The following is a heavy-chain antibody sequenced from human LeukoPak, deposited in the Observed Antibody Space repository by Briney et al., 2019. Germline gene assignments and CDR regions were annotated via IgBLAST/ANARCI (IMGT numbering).Heavy chain of an antibody. CDR2: ISYDGSNK. V-gene: IGHV3-30*18. J-gene: IGHJ4*02. Sequence: GGSLRLSCAASGFTFSSYGMHWVRQAPGKGLEWVAVISYDGSNKYYADSVKGRFTISGDNSKNTLYLQMNSLRAEDTAVYYCAKVRGSSDYWGQGTLVTVSS. CDR1: GFTFSSYG. CDR3: AKVRGSSDY. D-gene: IGHD1-26*01.